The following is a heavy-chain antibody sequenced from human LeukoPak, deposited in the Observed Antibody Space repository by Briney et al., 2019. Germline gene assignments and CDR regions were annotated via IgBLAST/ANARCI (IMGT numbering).Heavy chain of an antibody. CDR3: AKWGDYDILTGYYVPDY. CDR2: ITGSDGSS. D-gene: IGHD3-9*01. CDR1: GFTFTNYA. J-gene: IGHJ4*02. Sequence: GGSLRLSCVASGFTFTNYAMSWVRQAPGKGLEWVSAITGSDGSSYYADSVKGRFTISRDNSKNTLYLQVNSLRAEDTAVYYCAKWGDYDILTGYYVPDYWGQRTLVTVSS. V-gene: IGHV3-23*01.